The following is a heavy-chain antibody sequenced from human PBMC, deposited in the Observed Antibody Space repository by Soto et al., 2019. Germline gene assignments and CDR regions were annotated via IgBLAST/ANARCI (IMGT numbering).Heavy chain of an antibody. CDR2: ISDTGGTT. J-gene: IGHJ5*02. V-gene: IGHV3-23*01. CDR1: GFTFNNYA. D-gene: IGHD3-16*02. CDR3: AKRDFRPRNYHSTALCS. Sequence: EVQLLESGGDLVQPGGSLRLSCVASGFTFNNYAMNWVRQAPGKGLEWVSTISDTGGTTYYADSAKGRFTISRDAFGNTLYLQMNSVGAGDTSVYYCAKRDFRPRNYHSTALCSWGRGTLVTVSS.